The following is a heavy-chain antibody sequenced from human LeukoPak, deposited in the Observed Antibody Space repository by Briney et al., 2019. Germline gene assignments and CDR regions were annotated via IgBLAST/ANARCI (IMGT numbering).Heavy chain of an antibody. V-gene: IGHV4-61*01. CDR2: IYYSGST. Sequence: PSETLSLTCTVSGGSVSSGSYYWSWIRQPPGKGLEWIGYIYYSGSTNYNPSLKSRVTISVDTSKNQFSLKLSSVTAADTAVYYCARGISTFDPWGQGTLVTVSS. J-gene: IGHJ5*02. CDR1: GGSVSSGSYY. D-gene: IGHD5/OR15-5a*01. CDR3: ARGISTFDP.